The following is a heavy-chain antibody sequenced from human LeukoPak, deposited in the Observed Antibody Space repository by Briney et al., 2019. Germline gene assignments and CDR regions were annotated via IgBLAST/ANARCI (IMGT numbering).Heavy chain of an antibody. V-gene: IGHV3-7*01. CDR1: GFTFSSSW. Sequence: GGSLRLSCAASGFTFSSSWMSWVRQAPGKGLEWVANIKQDGSEKYYVDSVTGRFTISRDNAKNSLYLQMNSLRGEDTAVYYCARDFDWLSNFDYWGQGALVTVSS. CDR2: IKQDGSEK. D-gene: IGHD3-9*01. CDR3: ARDFDWLSNFDY. J-gene: IGHJ4*02.